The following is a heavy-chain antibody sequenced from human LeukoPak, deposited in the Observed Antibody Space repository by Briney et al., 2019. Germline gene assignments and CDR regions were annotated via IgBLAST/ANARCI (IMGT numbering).Heavy chain of an antibody. Sequence: ASVKVSCKASGYTFTSYGISWVRQAPGQGPEWMGWISAYNGNTNYAQKLQGRVTMTTDTSTSTAYMELRSLRSDDTAVYYCAREIVVVPAAKNWFDPWGQGTLVTVSS. V-gene: IGHV1-18*01. D-gene: IGHD2-2*01. CDR3: AREIVVVPAAKNWFDP. J-gene: IGHJ5*02. CDR1: GYTFTSYG. CDR2: ISAYNGNT.